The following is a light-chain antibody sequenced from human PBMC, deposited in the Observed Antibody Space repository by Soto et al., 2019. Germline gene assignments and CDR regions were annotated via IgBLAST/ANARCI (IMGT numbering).Light chain of an antibody. J-gene: IGKJ1*01. CDR2: WAS. Sequence: DIVMTQSPDSLAVSLGERATINCKSSQSVLYSSNNKNYLAWYQQKPGQPPKLLIYWASTRESGVPDRFSGSGSGTDFTLTISILQAEDVAVYYCQQYYSTPWTVGQGTKVDIK. CDR1: QSVLYSSNNKNY. CDR3: QQYYSTPWT. V-gene: IGKV4-1*01.